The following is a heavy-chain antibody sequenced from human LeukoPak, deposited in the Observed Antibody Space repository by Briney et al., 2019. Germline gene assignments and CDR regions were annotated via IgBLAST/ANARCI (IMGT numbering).Heavy chain of an antibody. Sequence: ASVKVSCKASGYTFNSYGISWVRQAPGQGLEWMGWISAYNGHTNYAQKFQGRVTMTTDTSTSTAYMDLRSLRSDDTAVYYCARPKVPYYYDSSGYPSFWGQGTLVTVSS. CDR1: GYTFNSYG. V-gene: IGHV1-18*01. CDR3: ARPKVPYYYDSSGYPSF. D-gene: IGHD3-22*01. J-gene: IGHJ4*02. CDR2: ISAYNGHT.